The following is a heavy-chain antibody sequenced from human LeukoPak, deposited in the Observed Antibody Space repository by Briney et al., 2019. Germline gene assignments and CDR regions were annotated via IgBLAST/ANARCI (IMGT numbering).Heavy chain of an antibody. CDR2: INPNSGGT. V-gene: IGHV1-2*02. CDR3: ARDLDDYYDSSGYYAATPTDTY. CDR1: GYTFTGYY. Sequence: ASVTVSCKTSGYTFTGYYMHWVRQAPGQGLEWMGWINPNSGGTNYAQKFQGRVTMTRDTSISTAYMELSRLRSDDTAVYYCARDLDDYYDSSGYYAATPTDTYWGQGTLVTVSS. J-gene: IGHJ4*02. D-gene: IGHD3-22*01.